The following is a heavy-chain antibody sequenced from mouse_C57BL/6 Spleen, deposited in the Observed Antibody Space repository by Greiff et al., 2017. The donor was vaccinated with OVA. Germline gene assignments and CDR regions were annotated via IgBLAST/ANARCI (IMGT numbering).Heavy chain of an antibody. J-gene: IGHJ4*01. Sequence: LQESGPGLVAPSQSLSITCTVSGFSLTSYAISWVRQPPGKGLEWLGVIWPGGGTNYNSALISRLSISKDNSKSKVFLKMNSLQTDDTARYYCARMRLGDYAMDYWGQGTSVTVSS. CDR3: ARMRLGDYAMDY. CDR1: GFSLTSYA. CDR2: IWPGGGT. D-gene: IGHD4-1*01. V-gene: IGHV2-9-1*01.